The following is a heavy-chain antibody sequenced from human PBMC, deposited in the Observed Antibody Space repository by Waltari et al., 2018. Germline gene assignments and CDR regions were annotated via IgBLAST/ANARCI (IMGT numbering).Heavy chain of an antibody. CDR3: AREGYDAFDI. CDR1: GGSISSYY. J-gene: IGHJ3*02. Sequence: QVQLQESGPGLVQPSETLSLTCPVSGGSISSYYWSWIRQPPGKGLEWIGYIYYSGSTNYNPSLKSRVTISVDTSKNQFSLKLSSVTAADTAVYYCAREGYDAFDIWGQGTMVTVSS. D-gene: IGHD3-22*01. CDR2: IYYSGST. V-gene: IGHV4-59*01.